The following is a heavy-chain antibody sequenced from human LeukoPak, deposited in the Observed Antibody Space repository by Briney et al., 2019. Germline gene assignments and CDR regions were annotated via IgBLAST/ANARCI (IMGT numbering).Heavy chain of an antibody. CDR1: GGSISSGSYY. J-gene: IGHJ5*02. Sequence: SQTLSLTCTVSGGSISSGSYYWSWIRQPAGKGLEWIGRIYTSGSTNYNPSLKSRVTISVDTSKNQFSLKLSSVTAADTAVYYCARTLGYCSSTSCQEGGYNWFDPWGQGTLVTVSS. CDR3: ARTLGYCSSTSCQEGGYNWFDP. D-gene: IGHD2-2*01. V-gene: IGHV4-61*02. CDR2: IYTSGST.